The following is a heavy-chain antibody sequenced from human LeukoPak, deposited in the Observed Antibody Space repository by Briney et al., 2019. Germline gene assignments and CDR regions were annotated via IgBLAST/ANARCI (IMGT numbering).Heavy chain of an antibody. CDR2: IKQDGSEK. CDR3: ARDAPWFDP. V-gene: IGHV3-7*01. CDR1: GFTFSSYA. J-gene: IGHJ5*02. Sequence: GGSLRLSCVASGFTFSSYAMSWVRQAPGKGLEWVANIKQDGSEKYYVDSVKGRFTISRDNAKNSLYLQMNSLRAEDTAVYYCARDAPWFDPWGQGTLVTVSS.